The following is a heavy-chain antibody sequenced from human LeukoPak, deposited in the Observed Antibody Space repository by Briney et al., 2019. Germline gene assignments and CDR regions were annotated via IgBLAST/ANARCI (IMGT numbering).Heavy chain of an antibody. CDR2: INPNSGGT. CDR1: GYTFTGYY. D-gene: IGHD6-13*01. V-gene: IGHV1-2*02. CDR3: ARLGNIAAAGRGLADDYYYMDV. J-gene: IGHJ6*03. Sequence: ASVKVSCKASGYTFTGYYMHWVRQAPGQGLEWMGWINPNSGGTNYAQKFQGRVTMTRDTSISTAYMELSRLRSDDTAVYYCARLGNIAAAGRGLADDYYYMDVWGKGTTVTVSS.